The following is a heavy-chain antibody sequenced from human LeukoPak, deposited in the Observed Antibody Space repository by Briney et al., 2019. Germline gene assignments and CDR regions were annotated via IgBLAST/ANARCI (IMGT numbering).Heavy chain of an antibody. V-gene: IGHV4-59*01. Sequence: SETLSLTCAVSGGSISSYYWIWIRQPPGKGLEWIGYIHYSGSTNYNPSLKSRVTISVDTSKNQFSLKLSSVTAADTAVYYCARTTEGYCRGRSCYSYYYYMDVWGKGTTVTVSS. CDR2: IHYSGST. D-gene: IGHD2-15*01. CDR3: ARTTEGYCRGRSCYSYYYYMDV. J-gene: IGHJ6*03. CDR1: GGSISSYY.